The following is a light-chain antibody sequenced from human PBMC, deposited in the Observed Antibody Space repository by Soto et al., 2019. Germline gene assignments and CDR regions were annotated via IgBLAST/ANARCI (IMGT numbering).Light chain of an antibody. CDR1: RSDVGAYNR. J-gene: IGLJ3*02. V-gene: IGLV2-14*01. CDR3: TSYTSADSWV. Sequence: QSALTQPASVSASPGQSISISCTGTRSDVGAYNRVSWYQHHPGKAPKLMIYEVTNRPSGDSNRFSGSKSANTASLTISGLQAEDEANYYCTSYTSADSWVFGGGTQLTVL. CDR2: EVT.